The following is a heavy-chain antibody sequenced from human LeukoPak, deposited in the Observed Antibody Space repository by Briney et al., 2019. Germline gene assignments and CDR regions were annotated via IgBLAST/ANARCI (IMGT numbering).Heavy chain of an antibody. Sequence: PSETLSLTCTVSGGSISSYYWSWIWQPAGKGLEWIGRIYTSGITNYNPSPKSRVTMSVDTPKNQFSLKLSSVTAAATAVYYCARVGRIVGAADWYFDLWGRGTLVTVSS. CDR2: IYTSGIT. V-gene: IGHV4-4*07. J-gene: IGHJ2*01. CDR3: ARVGRIVGAADWYFDL. D-gene: IGHD1-26*01. CDR1: GGSISSYY.